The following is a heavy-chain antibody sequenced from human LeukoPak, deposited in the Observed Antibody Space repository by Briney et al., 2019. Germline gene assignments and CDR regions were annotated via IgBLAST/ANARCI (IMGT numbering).Heavy chain of an antibody. CDR1: GLTFSRYW. CDR3: ASWDLR. Sequence: GGSLRLSCAASGLTFSRYWMSWVRQAPGKGLEWVAEIKEDGSEKYYVDSVKGRFTFSRDNAKNSLYLQMNSLRAEDTAVYYCASWDLRWGRGTLVTVSS. D-gene: IGHD1-26*01. V-gene: IGHV3-7*01. CDR2: IKEDGSEK. J-gene: IGHJ4*02.